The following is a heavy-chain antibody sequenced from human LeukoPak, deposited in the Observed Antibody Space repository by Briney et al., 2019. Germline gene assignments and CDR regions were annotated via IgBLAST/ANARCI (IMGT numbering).Heavy chain of an antibody. D-gene: IGHD4-23*01. CDR2: INTDGGST. V-gene: IGHV3-74*01. Sequence: GGSLRLSCAASGLTFSSYWMHWVRQAPGRGLVWVSRINTDGGSTTYADSVKGRFTISRDNAKDTLYLQVNSLRAEDTAVYYCARVAAVVTPEKLVGCFDLWGRGTLVTVSS. J-gene: IGHJ2*01. CDR3: ARVAAVVTPEKLVGCFDL. CDR1: GLTFSSYW.